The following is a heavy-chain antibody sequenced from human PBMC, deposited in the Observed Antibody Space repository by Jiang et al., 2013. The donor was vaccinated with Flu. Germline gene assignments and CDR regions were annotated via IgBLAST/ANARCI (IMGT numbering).Heavy chain of an antibody. CDR3: ARAPHTHIEVTTLYHFDY. Sequence: SGSGLVKPSETLSLTCAVSGSSISSGYHWGWVRQPPGKGLEWIGSIHYSETTYYKPSLESRVTISVDTSKNQFSLKMSSVTAADTAVYYCARAPHTHIEVTTLYHFDYWGQGTLVTVSS. CDR1: GSSISSGYH. J-gene: IGHJ4*02. D-gene: IGHD2-21*01. CDR2: IHYSETT. V-gene: IGHV4-38-2*01.